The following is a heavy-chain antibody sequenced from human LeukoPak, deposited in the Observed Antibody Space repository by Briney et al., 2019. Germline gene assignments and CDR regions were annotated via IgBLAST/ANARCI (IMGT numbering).Heavy chain of an antibody. CDR3: ARATSDAFDI. Sequence: SETLSLTCTVSGGSISSYYWSWIRQPPGKGLEWIGYIYYSGSTNYSPSLKSRVTISVDTSKNQFSLKLSSVTAADTAVYYCARATSDAFDIWGQGTMVTVSS. D-gene: IGHD5-12*01. V-gene: IGHV4-59*01. CDR1: GGSISSYY. J-gene: IGHJ3*02. CDR2: IYYSGST.